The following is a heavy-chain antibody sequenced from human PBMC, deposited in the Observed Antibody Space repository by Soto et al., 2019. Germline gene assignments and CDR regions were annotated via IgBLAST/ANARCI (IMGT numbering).Heavy chain of an antibody. V-gene: IGHV4-59*01. J-gene: IGHJ6*03. CDR1: GGSISSYY. CDR2: IYYSGGT. Sequence: NPSETLSLTCTVSGGSISSYYWSWIRQPPGKGLEWIGYIYYSGGTNYNPSLKSRVTISVDTSKNQSSLKLSSVTAADTAVYYCARATSGYDRYYYYYMDVWGKGTTVTVSS. CDR3: ARATSGYDRYYYYYMDV. D-gene: IGHD5-12*01.